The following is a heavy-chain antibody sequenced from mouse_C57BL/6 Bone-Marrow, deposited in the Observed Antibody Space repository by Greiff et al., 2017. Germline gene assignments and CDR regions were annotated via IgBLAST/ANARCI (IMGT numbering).Heavy chain of an antibody. CDR1: GYAFSSSW. CDR2: IYPGDGDT. CDR3: ARGIYDGYAMDY. V-gene: IGHV1-82*01. J-gene: IGHJ4*01. Sequence: SGPELVKPGASVKISCKASGYAFSSSWMHWVKQRPGKGLEWIGRIYPGDGDTNYNGNFKGKATLTADKSSSTAYMQLSSLTSEDSAVYFCARGIYDGYAMDYWGQGTSVTVSS. D-gene: IGHD2-12*01.